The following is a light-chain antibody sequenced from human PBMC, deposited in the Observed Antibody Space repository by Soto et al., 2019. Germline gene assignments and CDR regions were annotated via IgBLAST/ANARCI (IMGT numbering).Light chain of an antibody. CDR1: QTIKKY. V-gene: IGKV1-39*01. CDR3: HQIFSAPFT. Sequence: IQMTQSPSSLSASVGDRVTVTCRASQTIKKYLNWYQCKPGKATKLLIYGASNLQRGVPSRFSGSGSGTDFTLTISRLETEDFATYYCHQIFSAPFTFGQGTGLE. CDR2: GAS. J-gene: IGKJ2*01.